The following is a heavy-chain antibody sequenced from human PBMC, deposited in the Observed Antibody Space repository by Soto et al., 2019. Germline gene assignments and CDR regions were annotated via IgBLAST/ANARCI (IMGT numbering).Heavy chain of an antibody. D-gene: IGHD3-16*01. V-gene: IGHV1-8*01. J-gene: IGHJ5*02. Sequence: ASVKFSCKASGYSFTNNDVIWVRQDTGQGLEWMGWMNPGSGDTGYAQKFQGRVTMTRDISTATAYMELSSLRSDDTATYYCARMATFGSLNWFDPWGQGTLVTVS. CDR1: GYSFTNND. CDR2: MNPGSGDT. CDR3: ARMATFGSLNWFDP.